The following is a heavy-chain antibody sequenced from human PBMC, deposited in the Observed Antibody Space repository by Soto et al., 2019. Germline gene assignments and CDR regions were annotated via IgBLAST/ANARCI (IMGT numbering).Heavy chain of an antibody. CDR3: AALWFGELAFNY. V-gene: IGHV4-38-2*02. J-gene: IGHJ4*01. Sequence: SETLSLTCSVSGYSIRSGYYWGWVRQAPGKGLEWLGSVYHNGIMFHNPSFQSRVTISVDTSKNQFSLNLRSVTAADTAVYYCAALWFGELAFNYWGHGILVTDSS. CDR1: GYSIRSGYY. CDR2: VYHNGIM. D-gene: IGHD3-10*01.